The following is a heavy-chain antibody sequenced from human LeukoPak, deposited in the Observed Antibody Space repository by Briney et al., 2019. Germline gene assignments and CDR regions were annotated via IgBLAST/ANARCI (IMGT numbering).Heavy chain of an antibody. CDR2: ISYDGSNK. Sequence: GGSLRLSCAASGFTFSSYVIHWVRQAPGKGLEWVAVISYDGSNKYYADSVKGRFTISRDNSKNTLYLQMNSLRAEDTAVYYCASGLSDYGVFWGQGTLVTVSS. D-gene: IGHD4-17*01. V-gene: IGHV3-30-3*01. CDR3: ASGLSDYGVF. CDR1: GFTFSSYV. J-gene: IGHJ4*02.